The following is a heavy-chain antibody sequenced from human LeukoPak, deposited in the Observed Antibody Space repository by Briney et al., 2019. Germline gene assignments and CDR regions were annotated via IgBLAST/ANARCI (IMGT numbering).Heavy chain of an antibody. J-gene: IGHJ5*02. D-gene: IGHD2-2*01. CDR3: ARGRSSTSPNWFDP. CDR1: GFTFSSYA. V-gene: IGHV3-64*01. CDR2: ISSNGGST. Sequence: PGGSLRLSCAASGFTFSSYAMHWIRQAPGKGLEYVSAISSNGGSTYYANSVKGRFTISRDNSKNTLYLQMGSLRAEDMAVYYCARGRSSTSPNWFDPWGQGTLVTVSS.